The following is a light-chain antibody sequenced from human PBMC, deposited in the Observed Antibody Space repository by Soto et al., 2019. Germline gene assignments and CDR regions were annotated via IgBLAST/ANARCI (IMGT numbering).Light chain of an antibody. J-gene: IGKJ2*01. CDR1: QSISSW. V-gene: IGKV1-5*03. CDR3: QQYDTYMYT. CDR2: KAS. Sequence: DIQMTQSPSTLSASVGDRVTITCRASQSISSWLAWYQQKPGKAPNLLIYKASSLESGVPSRFSGSGSGTEFTLTISSLQPDDFATYYCQQYDTYMYTFGQGTKVEIK.